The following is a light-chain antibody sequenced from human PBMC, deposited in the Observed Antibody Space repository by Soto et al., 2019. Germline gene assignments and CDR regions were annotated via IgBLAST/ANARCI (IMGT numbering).Light chain of an antibody. V-gene: IGKV3-15*01. CDR3: HQYNNWPRT. Sequence: EIVMTQSPATLSVSPGERATLSCRASQSVNSDLAWYHQKPGQAPWLLIYGASTRATVIPDRFSGSGSGTEFTLTISSLQSEDFAIYYCHQYNNWPRTFGQGTKVEFK. CDR2: GAS. J-gene: IGKJ1*01. CDR1: QSVNSD.